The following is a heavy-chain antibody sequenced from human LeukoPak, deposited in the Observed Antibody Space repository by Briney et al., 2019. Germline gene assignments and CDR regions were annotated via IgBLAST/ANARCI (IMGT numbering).Heavy chain of an antibody. V-gene: IGHV3-23*01. CDR3: AKYVGQSGSNYYGLDV. CDR2: ISASGGST. J-gene: IGHJ6*02. CDR1: GFTFSTYA. Sequence: GGSLRLSCVVSGFTFSTYAMNWVRQAPGKGLEWVSGISASGGSTYYTDSVKGRFTISRDNSKNTLLMQMNSLRDEDTALYYCAKYVGQSGSNYYGLDVWGQGTAVTVSS. D-gene: IGHD1-26*01.